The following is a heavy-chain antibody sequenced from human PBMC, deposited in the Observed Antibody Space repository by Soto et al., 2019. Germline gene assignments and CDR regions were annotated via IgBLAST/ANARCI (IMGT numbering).Heavy chain of an antibody. D-gene: IGHD5-12*01. V-gene: IGHV1-18*01. J-gene: IGHJ6*02. CDR1: GYTFTRSG. CDR3: AREGVAPYYYYGMDV. CDR2: ISSYNGDT. Sequence: QVQLVQSGAEVKKPGASVKVSCKASGYTFTRSGISWVRQAPGQGPEWMGWISSYNGDTNYAQTFQGRVTMTTDTSXRTAYMELRSLRSDATAVYYSAREGVAPYYYYGMDVWGQGTPVTVSS.